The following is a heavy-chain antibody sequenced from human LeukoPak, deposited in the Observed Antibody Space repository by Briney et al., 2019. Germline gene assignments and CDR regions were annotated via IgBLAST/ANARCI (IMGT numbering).Heavy chain of an antibody. D-gene: IGHD2-8*01. V-gene: IGHV4-34*01. CDR3: ARLYEGKRPPDY. J-gene: IGHJ4*02. CDR2: ISHRGNT. CDR1: GWSFNDYY. Sequence: PSETLSLTCAVYGWSFNDYYWNWIRQPPGKGLEWFGSISHRGNTYYNPSLRSRVTISVDTSKNQLSLKLSSVTAADTAVYYCARLYEGKRPPDYWGQGTLVTVSS.